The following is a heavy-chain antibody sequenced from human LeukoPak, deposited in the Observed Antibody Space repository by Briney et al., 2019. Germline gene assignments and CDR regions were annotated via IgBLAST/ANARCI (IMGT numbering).Heavy chain of an antibody. CDR3: AREDGYGRYDAFDI. Sequence: PGGSLRLSCAASGFTFSSYSMNWVRQAPGKGLEWVSSISSSSSYIYYADSVKGRFTISRDNAKNSLYLQMNSLRAEDTAVYYCAREDGYGRYDAFDIWGQGTMVTVSS. CDR1: GFTFSSYS. V-gene: IGHV3-21*01. D-gene: IGHD5-18*01. J-gene: IGHJ3*02. CDR2: ISSSSSYI.